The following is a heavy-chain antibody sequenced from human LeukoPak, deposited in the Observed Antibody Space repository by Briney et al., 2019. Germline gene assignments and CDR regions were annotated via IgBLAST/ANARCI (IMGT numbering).Heavy chain of an antibody. CDR2: INTYNGNT. V-gene: IGHV1-18*01. Sequence: ASVKVSCKASGYTFTNYGITLMRQAPGQGLEWMGWINTYNGNTNYAQNLQGRVTITTDTSTSTAYMELRSLRSDDTAVFYCARDLVDGVGAPGAYWGQGARDTVSS. CDR1: GYTFTNYG. J-gene: IGHJ4*02. CDR3: ARDLVDGVGAPGAY. D-gene: IGHD1-26*01.